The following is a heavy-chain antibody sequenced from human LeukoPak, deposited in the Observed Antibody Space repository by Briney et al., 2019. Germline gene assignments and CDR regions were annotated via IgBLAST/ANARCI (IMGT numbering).Heavy chain of an antibody. Sequence: SQTLSLTCAISGDSVSSNSAAWNWIRQPPSRGLEWLGRTYYRSKWYNDYAVSVKSRITIHPDTSKNQFSLKLSSVTAADTAVYYCARSGRLGGYSYEYYMDVWGKGTTVTVSS. D-gene: IGHD5-18*01. CDR3: ARSGRLGGYSYEYYMDV. J-gene: IGHJ6*03. CDR2: TYYRSKWYN. V-gene: IGHV6-1*01. CDR1: GDSVSSNSAA.